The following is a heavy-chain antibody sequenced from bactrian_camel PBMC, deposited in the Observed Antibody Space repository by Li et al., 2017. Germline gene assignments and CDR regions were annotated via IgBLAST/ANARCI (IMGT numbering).Heavy chain of an antibody. CDR3: ATWSWVGSYFAY. Sequence: VQLVESGGGSVKAGGSLTLSCSVSGDTVSSRYMAWFRQAPGQGREGVAAVDSDGRTDTADSVKGRFTISRDNVKNTVYLQMNSLKSEDTALYYCATWSWVGSYFAYWGQGTQVTVS. J-gene: IGHJ6*01. CDR1: GDTVSSRY. CDR2: VDSDGRT. D-gene: IGHD5*01. V-gene: IGHV3S10*01.